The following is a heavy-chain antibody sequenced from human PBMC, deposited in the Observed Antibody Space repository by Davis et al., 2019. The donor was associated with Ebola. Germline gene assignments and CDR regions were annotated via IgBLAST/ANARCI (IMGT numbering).Heavy chain of an antibody. J-gene: IGHJ5*02. Sequence: ALVKVSCKASGYTFTSYYMHWVRQAPGQGLEWMGIINPSGGSTNYAQKFQGRVTMTRDTSTSTVYMELSSLRSEDTAVYYCARVTVTTGWFDPWGQGTLVTVSS. CDR2: INPSGGST. D-gene: IGHD4-17*01. V-gene: IGHV1-46*01. CDR3: ARVTVTTGWFDP. CDR1: GYTFTSYY.